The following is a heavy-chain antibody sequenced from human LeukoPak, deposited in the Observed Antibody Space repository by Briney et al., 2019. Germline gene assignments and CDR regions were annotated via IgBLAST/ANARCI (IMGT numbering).Heavy chain of an antibody. Sequence: GSLRLSCAASGVTFSSYAMRWVRQAPGKGLVWVSAISGSGGSTYYPDSVKGRFTISRDNSKNTLYLQMNSLRAEDTAVYYCAKDLDFWSGYPYYFDYWGQGTLVTVSS. D-gene: IGHD3-3*01. CDR3: AKDLDFWSGYPYYFDY. CDR2: ISGSGGST. J-gene: IGHJ4*02. V-gene: IGHV3-23*01. CDR1: GVTFSSYA.